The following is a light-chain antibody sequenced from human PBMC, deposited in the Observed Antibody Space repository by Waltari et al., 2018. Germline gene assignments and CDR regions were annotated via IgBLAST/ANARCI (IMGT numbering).Light chain of an antibody. Sequence: IVLTQSPATLSLSPGESATFTCRASQTVGTYLAWYQHKRGQAPRLLIYDPSNRATGIPARFSGSGSGTDFTLTISSLEPEDFAIYYCHQRNTWPLLTFGGGTKVEIK. CDR1: QTVGTY. CDR2: DPS. CDR3: HQRNTWPLLT. J-gene: IGKJ4*01. V-gene: IGKV3-11*01.